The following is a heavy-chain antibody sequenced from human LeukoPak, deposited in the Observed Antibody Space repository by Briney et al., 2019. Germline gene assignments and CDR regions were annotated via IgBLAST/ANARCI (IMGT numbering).Heavy chain of an antibody. D-gene: IGHD3-3*02. CDR1: GFTFSTYG. CDR2: ISYDGSNK. CDR3: ARVIFGVVALVAGY. V-gene: IGHV3-30*01. Sequence: GGSLRLSCAASGFTFSTYGMHWVRQAPGKGLEWVAAISYDGSNKYYADSVQGRFTISRDNSKNTLYLQMNSLRAEDTAVYYCARVIFGVVALVAGYWGQGTLVTVSS. J-gene: IGHJ4*02.